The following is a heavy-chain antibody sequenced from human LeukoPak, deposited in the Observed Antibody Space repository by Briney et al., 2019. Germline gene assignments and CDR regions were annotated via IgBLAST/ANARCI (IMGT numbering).Heavy chain of an antibody. CDR3: AITLWFGETIDY. D-gene: IGHD3-10*01. CDR1: GFNFRAYW. J-gene: IGHJ4*02. Sequence: GGSLRLSCITSGFNFRAYWMGWVRQAPGKGLEWVSYISSSSNTIYYADSVKGRFTISRDNAKNSLYLQMNSLRAEDTAVYYCAITLWFGETIDYWGQGTLVTVSS. V-gene: IGHV3-48*04. CDR2: ISSSSNTI.